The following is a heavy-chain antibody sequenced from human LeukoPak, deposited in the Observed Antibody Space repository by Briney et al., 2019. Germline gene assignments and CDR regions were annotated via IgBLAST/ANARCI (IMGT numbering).Heavy chain of an antibody. J-gene: IGHJ4*02. CDR2: ITGAGSST. D-gene: IGHD5-18*01. Sequence: GGSLRLSCAASGFTFKSYGMTSVRQVPGKGLEWVSSITGAGSSTKYADSVNGRFTISRDNSKNTLSLQIAGLRAEYTAVYYCARKVAVAMDLDYWGQGTLVTVSS. V-gene: IGHV3-23*01. CDR1: GFTFKSYG. CDR3: ARKVAVAMDLDY.